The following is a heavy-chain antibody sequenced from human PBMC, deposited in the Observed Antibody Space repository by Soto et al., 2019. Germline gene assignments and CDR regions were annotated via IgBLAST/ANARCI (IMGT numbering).Heavy chain of an antibody. J-gene: IGHJ5*02. CDR3: ARRALIAVAAGYNWFDP. Sequence: SETLSLTCTVSGGSISSSSYYWGWIRQPPGKGLEWIGRIYYSGSTYYNPSRKSRVTICVDTSKNQFSLKQSSLSAADTPVYSCARRALIAVAAGYNWFDPWRQGTLVTFSS. V-gene: IGHV4-39*01. D-gene: IGHD6-19*01. CDR2: IYYSGST. CDR1: GGSISSSSYY.